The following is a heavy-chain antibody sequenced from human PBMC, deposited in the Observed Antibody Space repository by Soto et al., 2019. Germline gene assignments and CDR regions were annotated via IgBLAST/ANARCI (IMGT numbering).Heavy chain of an antibody. J-gene: IGHJ1*01. V-gene: IGHV4-30-2*01. CDR1: GGSISSGGYF. CDR3: AKGFPGGNSGPEYFQH. CDR2: IYHSGST. D-gene: IGHD2-21*02. Sequence: PSETLSLTYVVSGGSISSGGYFWSWIRQPPGKGLEWIGYIYHSGSTYYNPSLKSRVTISVDRSKNQFSLKLSSVTAADTAVYYCAKGFPGGNSGPEYFQHWGQGTLVTVSS.